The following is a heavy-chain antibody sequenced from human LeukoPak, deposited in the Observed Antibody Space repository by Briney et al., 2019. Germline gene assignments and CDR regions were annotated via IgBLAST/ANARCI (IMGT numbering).Heavy chain of an antibody. CDR1: GFTFSGFY. V-gene: IGHV3-11*01. Sequence: GGSLRLSCAASGFTFSGFYMTWIRQAPGRGLEWVSYISTTGSDISYADSVKGRFTISRDNVKNSLYLQMNSLTAEDTAVYYCAKTARTLYYWGQGTLVTVSS. CDR3: AKTARTLYY. CDR2: ISTTGSDI. D-gene: IGHD1/OR15-1a*01. J-gene: IGHJ4*02.